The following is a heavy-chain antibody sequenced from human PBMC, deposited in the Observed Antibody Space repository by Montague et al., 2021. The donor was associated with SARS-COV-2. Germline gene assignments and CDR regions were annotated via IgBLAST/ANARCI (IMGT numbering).Heavy chain of an antibody. Sequence: SETLSLTCSFSGGSIRSYYWSWIRLPPGKPLEWLGYIYYTGGTTHNPSLKSRVTISVDTSRSQFSLRLTSVTAADTAVYFCARCWSGYVDMWSQGTLVTVSS. CDR3: ARCWSGYVDM. CDR2: IYYTGGT. J-gene: IGHJ4*02. V-gene: IGHV4-59*12. D-gene: IGHD3-3*01. CDR1: GGSIRSYY.